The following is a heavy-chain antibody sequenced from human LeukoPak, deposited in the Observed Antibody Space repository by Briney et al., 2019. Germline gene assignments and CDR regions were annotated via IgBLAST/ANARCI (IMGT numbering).Heavy chain of an antibody. Sequence: SETLSLTCTVSGGFIRRYHRSWIRQPAGKGMEWIGRIYTSGSTNYNPSLKSRVTMSVDTSKNQFSLKLSSVTAADTAVYYCARDREDCSGGSCYSLFDYWGQGTLVTVSS. V-gene: IGHV4-4*07. CDR3: ARDREDCSGGSCYSLFDY. CDR2: IYTSGST. J-gene: IGHJ4*02. D-gene: IGHD2-15*01. CDR1: GGFIRRYH.